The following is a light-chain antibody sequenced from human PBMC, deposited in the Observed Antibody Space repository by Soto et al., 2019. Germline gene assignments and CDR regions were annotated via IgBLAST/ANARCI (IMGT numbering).Light chain of an antibody. Sequence: ENVLTQSPGTLSLSPGERATISCRASQSVSSIFLAWYQQKPGQAPRLLIYGTSSRASGIPDRFSGVGSGTDFTLTISRLEPEDFAVYYCQQYGSTPITFGQGTRLEIK. V-gene: IGKV3-20*01. CDR1: QSVSSIF. CDR3: QQYGSTPIT. J-gene: IGKJ5*01. CDR2: GTS.